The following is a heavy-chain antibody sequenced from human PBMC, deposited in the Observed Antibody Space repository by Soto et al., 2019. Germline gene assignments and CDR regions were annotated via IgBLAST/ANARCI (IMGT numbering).Heavy chain of an antibody. J-gene: IGHJ4*02. D-gene: IGHD6-13*01. CDR1: GFTFSSYS. Sequence: GGSLRLSCAASGFTFSSYSMNWVRQAPGKGLEWVSSISSSSSYIYYADSVKGRFTISRDNAKNSLYLQMNSLRAEDTAVYYCARVGSYSSSWSGYYFDYWGQGTLVTVSS. CDR3: ARVGSYSSSWSGYYFDY. V-gene: IGHV3-21*01. CDR2: ISSSSSYI.